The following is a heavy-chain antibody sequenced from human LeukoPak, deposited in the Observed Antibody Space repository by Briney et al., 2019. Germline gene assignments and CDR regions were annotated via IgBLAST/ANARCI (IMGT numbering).Heavy chain of an antibody. J-gene: IGHJ4*02. CDR2: IWYDGSNK. D-gene: IGHD6-19*01. Sequence: PGGSLRLSCAASGFTFSSYGMHWVRQAPGKGLEWVAVIWYDGSNKYYADSVKGRFTISRDNSKNTLYLQMNSLRAEDTAVYYCARASDGLAVAHSDYWGQGTLVTVSS. CDR3: ARASDGLAVAHSDY. V-gene: IGHV3-33*01. CDR1: GFTFSSYG.